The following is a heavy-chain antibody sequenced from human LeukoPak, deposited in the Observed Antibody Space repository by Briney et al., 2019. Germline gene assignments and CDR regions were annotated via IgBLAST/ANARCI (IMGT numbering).Heavy chain of an antibody. J-gene: IGHJ4*02. CDR1: GSTFSTYV. D-gene: IGHD5-12*01. Sequence: PGTSLRLSCAASGSTFSTYVMHWVRQAPGKGLEWVAVIWSDGNNKYFADSVKGRFTISRDNSKSTLYLQMNSLRAEDTAIYYCARRSYSAYDFDYWGQGTLVTVSS. CDR3: ARRSYSAYDFDY. V-gene: IGHV3-33*01. CDR2: IWSDGNNK.